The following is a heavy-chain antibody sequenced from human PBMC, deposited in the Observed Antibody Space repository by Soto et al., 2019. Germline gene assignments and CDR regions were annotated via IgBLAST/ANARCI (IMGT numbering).Heavy chain of an antibody. Sequence: QMQLVESGGGVVQPGRSLRLSCAASGFTFSSYAMHWVRQAPGKGLEWVAVISYDGSNKYYADSVKGRFTISRDNSKNTLYLQMNSLRAEDTAVYYCARVGDSSSRPSPIYYFDYWGQGTLVTVSS. D-gene: IGHD6-6*01. V-gene: IGHV3-30-3*01. CDR3: ARVGDSSSRPSPIYYFDY. CDR1: GFTFSSYA. J-gene: IGHJ4*02. CDR2: ISYDGSNK.